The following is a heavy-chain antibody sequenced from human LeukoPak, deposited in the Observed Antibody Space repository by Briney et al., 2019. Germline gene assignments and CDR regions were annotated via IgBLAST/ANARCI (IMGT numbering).Heavy chain of an antibody. CDR3: ARDFSRDYGGNSGGFDY. CDR1: PFTPTTYP. V-gene: IGHV3-33*08. D-gene: IGHD4-23*01. J-gene: IGHJ4*02. Sequence: GAPPPPPPAPSPFTPTTYPPPWLPPPPPPGLEWVAVIWYDGSNRDYADSVKGRFASSRDNSKNTLYLQMNSVRAEDTAVYYCARDFSRDYGGNSGGFDYWGQGTLVTVSS. CDR2: IWYDGSNR.